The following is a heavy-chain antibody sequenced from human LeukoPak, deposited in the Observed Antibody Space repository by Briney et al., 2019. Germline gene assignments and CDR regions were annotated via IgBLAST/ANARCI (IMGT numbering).Heavy chain of an antibody. V-gene: IGHV4-4*02. J-gene: IGHJ6*03. D-gene: IGHD1-26*01. CDR3: ARMSRSSYYYYYYMDV. Sequence: SETLSLTCAVSGGSVSSGNWWSWVRQSPGKGLEWIGEVFHSGSTNYNPSLKSRVSISVDNSKNQFSLKLSSVTAADTAIYYCARMSRSSYYYYYYMDVWGKGTTVTVSS. CDR2: VFHSGST. CDR1: GGSVSSGNW.